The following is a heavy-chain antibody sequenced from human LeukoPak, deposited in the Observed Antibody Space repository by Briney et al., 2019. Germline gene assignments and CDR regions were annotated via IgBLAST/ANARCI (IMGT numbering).Heavy chain of an antibody. CDR1: GYTFTKYY. V-gene: IGHV1-46*01. Sequence: GASVKVSCKASGYTFTKYYIHWVRQAPGQGLEWMGMINPNDGATTNAQRFQGRVTMTRDMSTTTVYMDLRSLRSEDTAVYFCARERGGGRSGNLGGLFAMYYTYYYMDVWGRGTTVTVSS. J-gene: IGHJ6*03. D-gene: IGHD3-16*01. CDR3: ARERGGGRSGNLGGLFAMYYTYYYMDV. CDR2: INPNDGAT.